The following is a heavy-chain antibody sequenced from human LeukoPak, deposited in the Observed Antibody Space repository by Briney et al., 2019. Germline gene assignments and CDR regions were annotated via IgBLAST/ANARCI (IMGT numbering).Heavy chain of an antibody. Sequence: SETLSLTCTVSGGSISTNHYTWGWIRQPPGKGLEWIGSIFYSGTTYHNPSLKNPVSISVYTSRRQLSLQLTSVTAADTAVYYCARPSYIGYCSRSTCNREAFDVWGQGTVVTVS. V-gene: IGHV4-39*01. CDR3: ARPSYIGYCSRSTCNREAFDV. CDR2: IFYSGTT. J-gene: IGHJ3*01. CDR1: GGSISTNHYT. D-gene: IGHD2-2*01.